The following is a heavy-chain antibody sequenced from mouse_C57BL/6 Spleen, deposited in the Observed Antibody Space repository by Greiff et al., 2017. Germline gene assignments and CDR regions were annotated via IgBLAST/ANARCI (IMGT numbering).Heavy chain of an antibody. CDR1: GYTFTSYW. CDR3: ALYGYDGAWFAY. CDR2: INPSNGGT. D-gene: IGHD2-2*01. J-gene: IGHJ3*01. V-gene: IGHV1-53*01. Sequence: QLQQPGTELVKPGASVKLSCKASGYTFTSYWMHWVKQRPGQGLEWIGNINPSNGGTNYNEKFKSKATLTVVKSSSTAYMQLSSLTSEDSAVYYCALYGYDGAWFAYWGQGTLVTVSA.